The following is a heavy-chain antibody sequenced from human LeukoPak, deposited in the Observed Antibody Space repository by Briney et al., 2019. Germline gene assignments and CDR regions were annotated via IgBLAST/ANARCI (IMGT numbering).Heavy chain of an antibody. CDR3: ARGLGGSSGLSPYYYYYYMDV. Sequence: SETLSLTCAVYGGSFSGYYWSWIRQPPGKGLEWIGEINHSGSTNYNPSLKSRVTISVDTSKNQFSLKLSSVTAADTAVYYCARGLGGSSGLSPYYYYYYMDVWGKGTTVTVSS. CDR2: INHSGST. D-gene: IGHD3-22*01. CDR1: GGSFSGYY. J-gene: IGHJ6*03. V-gene: IGHV4-34*01.